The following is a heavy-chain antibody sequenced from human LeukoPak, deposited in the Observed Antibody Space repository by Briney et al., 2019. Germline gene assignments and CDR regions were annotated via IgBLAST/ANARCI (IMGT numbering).Heavy chain of an antibody. CDR1: GVSIRIYY. D-gene: IGHD1-26*01. V-gene: IGHV4-59*01. Sequence: SESLSVTCSVPGVSIRIYYWIWIRQPPPKGLWWMGFFSYSGSTKYNPSLKSRVTMSVDTSKNQFSLKLSSVTAADTAVYYCARMYSGTSYYFDYWGQGTLVTVSS. CDR2: FSYSGST. J-gene: IGHJ4*02. CDR3: ARMYSGTSYYFDY.